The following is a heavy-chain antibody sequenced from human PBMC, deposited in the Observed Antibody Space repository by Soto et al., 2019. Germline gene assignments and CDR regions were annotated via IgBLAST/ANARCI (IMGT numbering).Heavy chain of an antibody. Sequence: PGGSLRLSCAASGFTFSSYGMHWVRQAPGKGLEWVAVIWYDGSNKYYADSVKGRFTISRDNSKNTLYLQMNSLRAEDTAVYYCARDKGYSYGLGWFDPWGQGTLVTVSS. V-gene: IGHV3-33*01. CDR1: GFTFSSYG. CDR2: IWYDGSNK. J-gene: IGHJ5*02. D-gene: IGHD5-18*01. CDR3: ARDKGYSYGLGWFDP.